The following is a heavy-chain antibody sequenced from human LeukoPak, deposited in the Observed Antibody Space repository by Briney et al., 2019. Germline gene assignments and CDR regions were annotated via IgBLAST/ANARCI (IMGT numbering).Heavy chain of an antibody. CDR2: ISSSGSTI. CDR1: GFTFSSYE. CDR3: ARDQRYSSSSGGIDY. J-gene: IGHJ4*02. D-gene: IGHD6-6*01. V-gene: IGHV3-48*03. Sequence: GGSLRLSCAASGFTFSSYEMNWGRQAPGKGLEWVSYISSSGSTIYYAGSVKGRFTISRDNAKNSLYLQMNSLRAEDTAVYYCARDQRYSSSSGGIDYWGQGTLVTVSS.